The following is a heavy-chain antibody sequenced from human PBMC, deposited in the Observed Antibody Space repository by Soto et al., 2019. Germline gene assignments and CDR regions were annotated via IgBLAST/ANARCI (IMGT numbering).Heavy chain of an antibody. CDR2: IYYSGST. CDR1: GGSISSYY. J-gene: IGHJ4*02. D-gene: IGHD5-18*01. CDR3: ARLIVGYSYGLEYYFDS. Sequence: PSETPSLTCTVSGGSISSYYWSWIRQPPGKGLEWIGYIYYSGSTNYNPSLKSRVTISVDTSKSQFSLKLSSVTAADTAVYYCARLIVGYSYGLEYYFDSWGQGTVVTVSS. V-gene: IGHV4-59*08.